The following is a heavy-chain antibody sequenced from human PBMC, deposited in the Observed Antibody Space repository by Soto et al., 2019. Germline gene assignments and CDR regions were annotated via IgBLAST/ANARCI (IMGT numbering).Heavy chain of an antibody. J-gene: IGHJ3*02. CDR3: VRPVGAGATDSDAFDI. D-gene: IGHD1-26*01. CDR1: GYTFTAHY. Sequence: QVQLVQSGTAVKKPGASVKVSCKASGYTFTAHYMHWVRPAPGQGLEWMGWINPNSGGTIYAQKFRGWVTMTRDTSINTAYMELNSLTSDDTAIYYCVRPVGAGATDSDAFDIWGQGTMVPVSS. V-gene: IGHV1-2*04. CDR2: INPNSGGT.